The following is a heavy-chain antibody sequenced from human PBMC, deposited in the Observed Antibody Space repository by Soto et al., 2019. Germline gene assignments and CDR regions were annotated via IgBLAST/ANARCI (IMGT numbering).Heavy chain of an antibody. J-gene: IGHJ6*02. V-gene: IGHV1-2*04. Sequence: ASVKVSCKASGYTFTGYYMHWVRQAPGQGLEWMGWINPNSGGTNYAQRFQGWVAMTRDTSISTAYMELSRLRSDDTAVYYCAREMAARPYYYYGMDVWGQGTTVTVSS. D-gene: IGHD6-6*01. CDR2: INPNSGGT. CDR3: AREMAARPYYYYGMDV. CDR1: GYTFTGYY.